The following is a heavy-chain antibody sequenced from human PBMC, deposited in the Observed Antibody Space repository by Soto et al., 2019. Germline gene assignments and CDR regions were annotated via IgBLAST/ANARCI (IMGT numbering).Heavy chain of an antibody. CDR1: GFSLTTTGVG. CDR3: TQVYGSGSWGWYFHS. CDR2: VFWDGGE. D-gene: IGHD1-26*01. Sequence: QITLRESGPSLVKPTETLTLTCTFSGFSLTTTGVGVGWIRQPPGKALEWLAVVFWDGGERYSPSLKSRVTITKDTSKDQMVFTMTNLDPADTATYYCTQVYGSGSWGWYFHSWGQVTLVTVSS. J-gene: IGHJ4*02. V-gene: IGHV2-5*02.